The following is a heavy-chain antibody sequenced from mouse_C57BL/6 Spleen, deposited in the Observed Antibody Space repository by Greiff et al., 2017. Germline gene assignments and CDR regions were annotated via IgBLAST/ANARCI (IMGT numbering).Heavy chain of an antibody. Sequence: QVQLQQSGAELARPGASVKMSCKASGYTFTGYTMHWVKQRPGQGLEWIGYINPSSGYTKYNQKFKDKATLTADKSSSTAYMHLSSLTSEDSAVYYCSRGWDGESIYFDYWGQGTTLTVSS. CDR3: SRGWDGESIYFDY. J-gene: IGHJ2*01. CDR2: INPSSGYT. V-gene: IGHV1-4*01. D-gene: IGHD4-1*01. CDR1: GYTFTGYT.